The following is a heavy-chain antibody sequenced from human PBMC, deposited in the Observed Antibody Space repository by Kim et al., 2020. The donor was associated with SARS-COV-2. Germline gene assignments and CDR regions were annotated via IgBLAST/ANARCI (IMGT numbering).Heavy chain of an antibody. CDR3: ARDRIGYCSSTSCSLHFDY. V-gene: IGHV4-59*01. CDR2: TYYSGST. Sequence: SQTLALTCTVSGGSIKSYSWSWIRQPPGKGLEGIGYTYYSGSTNYNPSLKGRVIISVATSKNQFSLKLSSVTAADTAVYYCARDRIGYCSSTSCSLHFDYWGQGTLVTVSS. CDR1: GGSIKSYS. J-gene: IGHJ4*02. D-gene: IGHD2-2*01.